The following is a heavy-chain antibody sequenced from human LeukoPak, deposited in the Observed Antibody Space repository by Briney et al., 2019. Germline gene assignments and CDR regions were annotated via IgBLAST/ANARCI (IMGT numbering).Heavy chain of an antibody. D-gene: IGHD1-26*01. J-gene: IGHJ6*03. Sequence: PSETLSVTRTVAGYSLDTAYYWAWIRQPPGKGLGWIGSVYHNGSSYYNPSPKSRVNMSVDTSKNQFSLKVNTAGAADTALYYCATPRSWELSDMAVWGKGTTVTVSS. CDR2: VYHNGSS. V-gene: IGHV4-38-2*02. CDR1: GYSLDTAYY. CDR3: ATPRSWELSDMAV.